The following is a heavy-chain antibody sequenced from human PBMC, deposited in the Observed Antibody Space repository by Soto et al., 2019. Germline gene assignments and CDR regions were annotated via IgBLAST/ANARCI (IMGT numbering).Heavy chain of an antibody. CDR3: ARARAPRAANDARFDP. D-gene: IGHD1-1*01. CDR2: IYWDDDK. Sequence: SGPTLVNPTQTLTLTCTFSGFSLSTSGVGVGWIRQPPGKALEWLALIYWDDDKRYSPSLKSRLTITKDTSKNQVVLTMTNMDPVVTATYYCARARAPRAANDARFDPWGQGTLVTVSS. J-gene: IGHJ5*02. V-gene: IGHV2-5*02. CDR1: GFSLSTSGVG.